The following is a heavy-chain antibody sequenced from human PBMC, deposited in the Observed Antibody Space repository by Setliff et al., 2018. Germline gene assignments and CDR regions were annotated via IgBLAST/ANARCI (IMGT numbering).Heavy chain of an antibody. J-gene: IGHJ4*02. CDR2: MNPNSGST. V-gene: IGHV1-8*01. Sequence: ASVKVSCKASGYDFNGHDINWVRQATGQGLEWIGWMNPNSGSTGFAQKFQGRVTLTRDITIYTAYMELSGLTSEDAAVYYCARGGDYYCLDYWGLGTLVTVSS. CDR3: ARGGDYYCLDY. D-gene: IGHD3-22*01. CDR1: GYDFNGHD.